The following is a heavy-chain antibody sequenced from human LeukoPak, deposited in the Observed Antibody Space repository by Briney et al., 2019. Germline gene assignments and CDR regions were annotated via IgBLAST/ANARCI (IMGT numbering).Heavy chain of an antibody. CDR2: ISGSGGST. Sequence: QSGGSLRLSCAASGFTFSSYAMSWARQAPGKGLEWVSAISGSGGSTYYADSVKGRFTISRDNPKNTLYLQMNSLRAEDTAVYYCAKDLAVAGSEYFQHWGQGTLVTVSS. V-gene: IGHV3-23*01. D-gene: IGHD6-19*01. CDR3: AKDLAVAGSEYFQH. CDR1: GFTFSSYA. J-gene: IGHJ1*01.